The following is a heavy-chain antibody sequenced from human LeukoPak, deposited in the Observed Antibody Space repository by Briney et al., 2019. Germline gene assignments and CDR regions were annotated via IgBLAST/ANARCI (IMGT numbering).Heavy chain of an antibody. D-gene: IGHD2-15*01. Sequence: GGSLRLSCAASGFTFSSYGMHWVRQAPGKGLEWVAVISYDGSNKYYADSVKGRFTISRDNSKNTLYLQMNSLRAEDTAVYYCAKAPPGYCSGGSCQPYYFDYWGQGTLVTVSS. V-gene: IGHV3-30*18. CDR1: GFTFSSYG. CDR3: AKAPPGYCSGGSCQPYYFDY. J-gene: IGHJ4*02. CDR2: ISYDGSNK.